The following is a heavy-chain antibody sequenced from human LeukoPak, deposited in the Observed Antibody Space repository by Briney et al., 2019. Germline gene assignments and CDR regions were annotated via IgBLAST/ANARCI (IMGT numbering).Heavy chain of an antibody. CDR2: IYTSGST. Sequence: SETLSLTCTVSGGSISSGSYYWSWIRQPAGKGLEWIGRIYTSGSTNYNPSLKSRVTISVDTSKNQFSLKLSSVTAADTAVYYCAKGDYYYYYMDVWGKGTTVTVSS. V-gene: IGHV4-61*02. D-gene: IGHD3-16*01. J-gene: IGHJ6*03. CDR3: AKGDYYYYYMDV. CDR1: GGSISSGSYY.